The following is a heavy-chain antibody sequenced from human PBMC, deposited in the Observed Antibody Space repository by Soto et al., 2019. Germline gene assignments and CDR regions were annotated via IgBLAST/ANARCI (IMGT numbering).Heavy chain of an antibody. CDR2: ISYDGSNK. J-gene: IGHJ5*02. Sequence: QVQLVESGGGVVQPGRSLRLSCAASGFTFSSYAMHWVRQAPGKGLEWVAVISYDGSNKYYADSVKGRFTISRDNSKNTLNMQMNSLRAEDSAVYYCASVYGGYLLGWFDPWGQGTLVTVSS. CDR3: ASVYGGYLLGWFDP. V-gene: IGHV3-30-3*01. CDR1: GFTFSSYA. D-gene: IGHD4-17*01.